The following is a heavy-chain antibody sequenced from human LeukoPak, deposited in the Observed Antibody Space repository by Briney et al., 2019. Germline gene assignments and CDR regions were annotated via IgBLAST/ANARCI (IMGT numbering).Heavy chain of an antibody. Sequence: GASVKVSCKASGGTFSSYAISWVRQAPGQGLEWMGRIIPILGIANYAQKFQGRVTITADKSTSTAYMELSSLRSEDTAVYYCARGRLVYYDSSGYYHWFDPWGQGTLVTVSS. CDR1: GGTFSSYA. CDR3: ARGRLVYYDSSGYYHWFDP. V-gene: IGHV1-69*04. CDR2: IIPILGIA. D-gene: IGHD3-22*01. J-gene: IGHJ5*02.